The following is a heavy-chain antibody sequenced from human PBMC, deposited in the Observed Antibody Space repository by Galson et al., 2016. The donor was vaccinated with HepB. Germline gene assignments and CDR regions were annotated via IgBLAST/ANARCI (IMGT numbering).Heavy chain of an antibody. CDR3: ARENDPVSNNRNSVVTLDI. D-gene: IGHD2-21*02. CDR2: ISSSGSYI. Sequence: SLRLSCAAAGFTFSSYTMNWVRQAPGKGLEWVSSISSSGSYIYNADSVEGRFTISRDNAKNSLSLQMNSLRAEDTAVYYCARENDPVSNNRNSVVTLDIWGQGTTVTVSS. CDR1: GFTFSSYT. J-gene: IGHJ3*02. V-gene: IGHV3-21*01.